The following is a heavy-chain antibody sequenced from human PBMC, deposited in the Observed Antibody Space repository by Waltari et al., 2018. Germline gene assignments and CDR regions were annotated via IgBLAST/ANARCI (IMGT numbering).Heavy chain of an antibody. Sequence: QVQLQQWGAGLLKPSETLSLTCAVYGGSFSGYYWSWIRQPPGKGLEWIGEINHSGRTNYNPSLKSRVTISVDTSKNQFSLKLSSVTAADTAVYYCARLGGSSWYYYYGMDVWGQGTTVTVSS. J-gene: IGHJ6*02. CDR1: GGSFSGYY. V-gene: IGHV4-34*01. CDR2: INHSGRT. CDR3: ARLGGSSWYYYYGMDV. D-gene: IGHD6-13*01.